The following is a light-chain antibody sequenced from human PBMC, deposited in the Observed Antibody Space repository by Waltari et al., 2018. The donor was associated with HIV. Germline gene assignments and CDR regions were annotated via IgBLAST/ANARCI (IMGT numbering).Light chain of an antibody. J-gene: IGLJ3*02. Sequence: QSALTQPASVSGSPGQSITISCTGTSSDVGSYNFVSWYQQHPGKAPKLMIYEVSKRPSGVSNRCSGSKAGNTASLTIVGLQAEDEADYYCCAYAGSSTWVFGGGTKLTVL. CDR2: EVS. CDR3: CAYAGSSTWV. CDR1: SSDVGSYNF. V-gene: IGLV2-23*02.